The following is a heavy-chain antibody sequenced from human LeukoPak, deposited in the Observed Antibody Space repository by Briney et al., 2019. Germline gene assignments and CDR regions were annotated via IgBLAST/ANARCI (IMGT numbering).Heavy chain of an antibody. CDR1: GFTFSNYI. CDR3: ARAMSFYYGSAFDY. Sequence: GGPLRLSCSASGFTFSNYILNWVRQAPGEGLKWVSSSSTSSTYMYYADSVKGRFTISRDNAKSSLYLQMDSLRAEDTAVYYCARAMSFYYGSAFDYWGQGTLVTVSS. CDR2: SSTSSTYM. J-gene: IGHJ4*02. D-gene: IGHD3-10*01. V-gene: IGHV3-21*01.